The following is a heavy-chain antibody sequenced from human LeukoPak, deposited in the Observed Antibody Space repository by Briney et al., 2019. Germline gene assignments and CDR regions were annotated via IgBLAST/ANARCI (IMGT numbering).Heavy chain of an antibody. CDR1: GFTFTNAW. CDR3: TTGYASSWYV. V-gene: IGHV3-15*01. D-gene: IGHD3-22*01. J-gene: IGHJ4*02. CDR2: IKSKTDGGTT. Sequence: KSGGSLRLSCAASGFTFTNAWMNWVRQAPGKGLEWVGHIKSKTDGGTTDYAAPVEGRFTISGDDLETTVYLQMNSLKTEDTAVYYCTTGYASSWYVWGQGTLVTVSS.